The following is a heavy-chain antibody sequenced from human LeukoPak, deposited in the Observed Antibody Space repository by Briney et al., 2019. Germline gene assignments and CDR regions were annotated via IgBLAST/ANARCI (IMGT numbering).Heavy chain of an antibody. CDR3: AKEFYFATAA. Sequence: PGGSLRLSCAASGFTFSTYAMSWVRQSPGKGLEWVSTISGSGGSTYYADSVKGRFTISRDNSKNALYLQMNSLRAEDTAVYYCAKEFYFATAAWGQGTTVTVS. CDR1: GFTFSTYA. CDR2: ISGSGGST. D-gene: IGHD2-15*01. V-gene: IGHV3-23*01. J-gene: IGHJ6*02.